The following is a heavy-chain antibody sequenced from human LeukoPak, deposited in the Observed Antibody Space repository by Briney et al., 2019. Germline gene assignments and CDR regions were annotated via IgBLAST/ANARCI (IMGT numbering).Heavy chain of an antibody. CDR2: IYSGGST. J-gene: IGHJ6*02. D-gene: IGHD6-6*01. V-gene: IGHV3-66*01. CDR3: ARDDAEYSSSSAYHYYGMDV. CDR1: GFTVSSNY. Sequence: GGSLRLSCAASGFTVSSNYMSWVRQAPGKGLEWVSVIYSGGSTYYADSAKGRFTISRDNSKNTLYLQMNSLRAEDTAVYYCARDDAEYSSSSAYHYYGMDVWGQGTTVTVSS.